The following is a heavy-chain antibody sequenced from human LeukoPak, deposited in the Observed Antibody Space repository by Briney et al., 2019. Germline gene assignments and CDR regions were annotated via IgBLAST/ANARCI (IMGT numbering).Heavy chain of an antibody. V-gene: IGHV3-30*18. CDR1: GFTFSSYG. Sequence: GGSLRLSCAASGFTFSSYGVHWVRQAPGKGLEWVAVISYDGSNKYYADSVKGRFTISRDNSKNTLYLQMNSLRAEDTAVYYCAKAIITHQRNYYDSSGYYYFDYWGQGTLVTVSS. CDR2: ISYDGSNK. J-gene: IGHJ4*02. CDR3: AKAIITHQRNYYDSSGYYYFDY. D-gene: IGHD3-22*01.